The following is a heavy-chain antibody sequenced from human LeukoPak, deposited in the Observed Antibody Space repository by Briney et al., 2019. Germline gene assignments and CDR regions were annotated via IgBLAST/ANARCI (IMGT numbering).Heavy chain of an antibody. J-gene: IGHJ5*02. CDR2: IYYSGST. CDR1: GGSISSYY. Sequence: SETLSLTCTVSGGSISSYYWSWIRQPPGKGLERIGYIYYSGSTNYNPSLKSRVTISVDTSKNQFSLKLSSVTAADTAVYYCARQPIAAAGTGWFDPWGQGTLVTVSS. D-gene: IGHD6-13*01. V-gene: IGHV4-59*08. CDR3: ARQPIAAAGTGWFDP.